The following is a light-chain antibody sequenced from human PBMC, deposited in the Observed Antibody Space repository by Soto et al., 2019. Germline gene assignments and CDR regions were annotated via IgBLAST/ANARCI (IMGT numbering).Light chain of an antibody. V-gene: IGLV2-11*01. CDR2: DVT. Sequence: QSAVTQPRSVCGSPGQSVTISCTGTSSDVGGSDYVSWFQHYPGKGPKLLIYDVTRRPSGVPDRFSGSKSGNTASLTISGLQVEDEADYYCCSHAGSYTFRVFGTGTKLTVL. CDR1: SSDVGGSDY. J-gene: IGLJ1*01. CDR3: CSHAGSYTFRV.